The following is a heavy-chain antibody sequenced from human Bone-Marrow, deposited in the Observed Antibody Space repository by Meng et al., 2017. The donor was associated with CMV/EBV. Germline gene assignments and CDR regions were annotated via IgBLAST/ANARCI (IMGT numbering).Heavy chain of an antibody. CDR2: IRYDGSNK. V-gene: IGHV3-30*02. Sequence: GGSLRLSCAASGFTFSSYGMHWVRQAPGKGLEWVAFIRYDGSNKYYVDSVKGRFTISRDNSKNTLYLQMNSLRTEDTAVYYCAKDQTYYDFWSGYRNHYYYGMDVWGQGTTVTVSS. CDR3: AKDQTYYDFWSGYRNHYYYGMDV. D-gene: IGHD3-3*01. CDR1: GFTFSSYG. J-gene: IGHJ6*02.